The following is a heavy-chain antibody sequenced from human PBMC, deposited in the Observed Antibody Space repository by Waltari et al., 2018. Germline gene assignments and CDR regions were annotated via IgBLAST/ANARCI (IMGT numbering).Heavy chain of an antibody. CDR1: GYTFTSYG. J-gene: IGHJ3*02. CDR3: ARPIVGATVGGPGAFDI. V-gene: IGHV1-18*01. D-gene: IGHD1-26*01. CDR2: ISAYNGNT. Sequence: QVQLVQSGAEVKKPGASVKVSCKASGYTFTSYGISWVRQAPGQGLEWMGWISAYNGNTNYAQKLQGRVTMTTDTSTSTAYMELRSLRSDDTAVYYCARPIVGATVGGPGAFDIWGQGTMVTVSS.